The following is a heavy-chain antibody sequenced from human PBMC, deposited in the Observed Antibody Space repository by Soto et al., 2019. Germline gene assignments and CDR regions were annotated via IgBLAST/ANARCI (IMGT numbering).Heavy chain of an antibody. J-gene: IGHJ4*02. CDR2: INPSCGST. CDR3: ARVLSSGYYDFAY. D-gene: IGHD3-22*01. Sequence: ASVKVSCKASGYTFTSYYMHWVRQAPGQGLEWMGIINPSCGSTSYAQKFQGRVTMTRXTXXSXXXMXLXXLRXEXTAVYYCARVLSSGYYDFAYRGQRTLVPVSS. V-gene: IGHV1-46*01. CDR1: GYTFTSYY.